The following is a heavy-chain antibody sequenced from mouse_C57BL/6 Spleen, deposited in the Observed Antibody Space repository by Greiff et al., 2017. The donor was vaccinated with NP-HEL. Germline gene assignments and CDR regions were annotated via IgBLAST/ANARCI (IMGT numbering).Heavy chain of an antibody. CDR3: ARSASYYYGSISYWYFDV. V-gene: IGHV1-59*01. CDR1: GYTFTSYW. J-gene: IGHJ1*03. D-gene: IGHD1-1*01. Sequence: QVQLKEPGAELVRPGTSVKLSCKASGYTFTSYWMHWVKQRPGQGLEWIGVIDPSDSYTNYNQKFKGKATLTVDTSSSTAYMQLSSLTSEDSAVYYCARSASYYYGSISYWYFDVWGTGTTVTVSS. CDR2: IDPSDSYT.